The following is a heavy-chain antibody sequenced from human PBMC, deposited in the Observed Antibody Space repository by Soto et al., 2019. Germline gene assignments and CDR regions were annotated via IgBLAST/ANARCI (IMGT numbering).Heavy chain of an antibody. Sequence: QVQLVPSGAEVKKPGASVKVSCKASGYTFTNYEINWVRQATGQGLEWMGWMNPGSGNTGYAHKFQGRVTMTRNISISTAYMELSRLGSDDTAIYYCARMAASGSLNWFDPWGQGTLVTVSS. CDR1: GYTFTNYE. D-gene: IGHD3-10*01. V-gene: IGHV1-8*01. CDR3: ARMAASGSLNWFDP. CDR2: MNPGSGNT. J-gene: IGHJ5*02.